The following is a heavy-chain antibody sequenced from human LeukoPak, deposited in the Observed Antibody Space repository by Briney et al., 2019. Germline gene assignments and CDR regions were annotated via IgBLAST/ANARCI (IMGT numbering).Heavy chain of an antibody. CDR1: GGSIIGYY. CDR2: TSDSGST. D-gene: IGHD1-1*01. V-gene: IGHV4-59*01. Sequence: PSETLSLTCTVSGGSIIGYYWSWIRQSPVKGLEWIGYTSDSGSTNYHPALKSRVTILVDRSRDQLSLKLTSMTAADTAVYYCARTTEWNDLDYWGQGTLVNVSS. CDR3: ARTTEWNDLDY. J-gene: IGHJ4*02.